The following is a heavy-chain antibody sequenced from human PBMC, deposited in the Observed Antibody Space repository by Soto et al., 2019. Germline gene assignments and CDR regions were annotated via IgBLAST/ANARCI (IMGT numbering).Heavy chain of an antibody. CDR1: GFTFSSYA. D-gene: IGHD6-19*01. Sequence: QVQLVESGGGVVQPGRSLRLSCAASGFTFSSYAMHWVRQAPGKGLEWVAVISYDGSNKYYADSVKGRFTISRDNSKNTLYLQMNSLRAEDTAVYYCAREYEFLAVAGRFDYWGQGTLVTVSS. CDR2: ISYDGSNK. J-gene: IGHJ4*02. V-gene: IGHV3-30-3*01. CDR3: AREYEFLAVAGRFDY.